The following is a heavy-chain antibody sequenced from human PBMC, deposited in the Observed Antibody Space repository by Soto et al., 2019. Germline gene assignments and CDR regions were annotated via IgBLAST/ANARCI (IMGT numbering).Heavy chain of an antibody. CDR3: ARVETDVEAAGAFDY. V-gene: IGHV4-4*02. D-gene: IGHD6-13*01. CDR1: SGSISSSNW. Sequence: QVQLQESGPGLVKPSGTLSLTCAVSSGSISSSNWWSWVRQPPGKGLEWIGQIYHSGSTNYNPSLKSRVTISVDKSKNQCSLTLSTVTAAGTAVYYGARVETDVEAAGAFDYWGQGTLGTVSS. CDR2: IYHSGST. J-gene: IGHJ4*02.